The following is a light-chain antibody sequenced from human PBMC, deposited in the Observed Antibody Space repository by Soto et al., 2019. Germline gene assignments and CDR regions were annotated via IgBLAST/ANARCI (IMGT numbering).Light chain of an antibody. J-gene: IGKJ1*01. V-gene: IGKV1-39*01. CDR3: QQSYRTPRA. Sequence: DIQMTQSPSALSESVGDRVTITCRASQYVDTYLNWYQQKPGKAPKLLIYGASSLQSGVPSRFSGFGSGTDFTLTISSLQPEDSATYYCQQSYRTPRASGQGTKVEVK. CDR2: GAS. CDR1: QYVDTY.